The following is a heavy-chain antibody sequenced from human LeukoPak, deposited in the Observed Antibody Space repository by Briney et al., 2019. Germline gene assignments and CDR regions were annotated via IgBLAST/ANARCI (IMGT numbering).Heavy chain of an antibody. Sequence: SQTLSLTCTVSGGSLSPYYWSWIRQSPGKGLEWIGYIPYSGSTNSHPSLKSRVTISVDTSKNQFSLKLSSVTAADTAVYYCARDYQGGYGDKTVDYWGQGTLVTVSS. CDR1: GGSLSPYY. CDR2: IPYSGST. J-gene: IGHJ4*02. V-gene: IGHV4-59*12. D-gene: IGHD5-18*01. CDR3: ARDYQGGYGDKTVDY.